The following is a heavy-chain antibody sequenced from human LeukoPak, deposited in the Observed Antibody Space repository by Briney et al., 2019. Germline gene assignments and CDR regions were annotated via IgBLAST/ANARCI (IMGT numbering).Heavy chain of an antibody. Sequence: GGSLRLSCAASGFTFSSYGMHWVRQAPGKGLEWVAVISYDGSNKYYADSVKGRFTISRDNSKNTLYLQMNSLRAEDTAVYYCAKFKYRNDYGDSDFDYWGQGTLVTVSS. D-gene: IGHD4-17*01. CDR1: GFTFSSYG. J-gene: IGHJ4*02. CDR2: ISYDGSNK. V-gene: IGHV3-30*18. CDR3: AKFKYRNDYGDSDFDY.